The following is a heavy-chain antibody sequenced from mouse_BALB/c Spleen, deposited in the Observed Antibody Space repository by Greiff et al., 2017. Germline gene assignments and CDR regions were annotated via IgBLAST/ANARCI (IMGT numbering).Heavy chain of an antibody. CDR1: GFSLTSYG. V-gene: IGHV2-9*02. CDR3: ARDRYGNHWYFDV. CDR2: IWAGGST. Sequence: VQLQQSGPGLVAPSQSLSITCTVSGFSLTSYGVHWVRQPPGKGLEWLGVIWAGGSTNYNSALMSRLSISKDNSKSQVFLKMNSLQTDDTAMYYGARDRYGNHWYFDVWGAGTTVTVSS. J-gene: IGHJ1*01. D-gene: IGHD2-10*02.